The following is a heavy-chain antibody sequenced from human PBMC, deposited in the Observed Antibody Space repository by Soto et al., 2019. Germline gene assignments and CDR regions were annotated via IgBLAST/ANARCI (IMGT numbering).Heavy chain of an antibody. D-gene: IGHD3-22*01. J-gene: IGHJ4*02. CDR2: ISGSGDST. V-gene: IGHV3-23*01. CDR3: ARDYYKYYDSSGYYRSPAY. CDR1: GFTFSNYA. Sequence: GGSLRLSCAASGFTFSNYAMSWVRQAPGKGLEWVSAISGSGDSTYYADSVKGRFTISRDNSKNTLYLQMNSLRAEDTAVYYCARDYYKYYDSSGYYRSPAYWGQGTLVTVSS.